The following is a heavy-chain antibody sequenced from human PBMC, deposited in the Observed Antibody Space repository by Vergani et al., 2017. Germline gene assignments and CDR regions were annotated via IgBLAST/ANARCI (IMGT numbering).Heavy chain of an antibody. D-gene: IGHD2-15*01. CDR3: AKDLHCSGGSCYSYYYYGMDV. Sequence: VQLVESGGGLVKPGGSLRLSCAASGFTFSSYAMSWVRQAPGKGLEWVSAISGSGGSTYYADSVKGRFTISRDNSKNTLYLQMNSLRAEDTAVYYCAKDLHCSGGSCYSYYYYGMDVWGQGTTVTVSS. CDR2: ISGSGGST. V-gene: IGHV3-23*04. J-gene: IGHJ6*02. CDR1: GFTFSSYA.